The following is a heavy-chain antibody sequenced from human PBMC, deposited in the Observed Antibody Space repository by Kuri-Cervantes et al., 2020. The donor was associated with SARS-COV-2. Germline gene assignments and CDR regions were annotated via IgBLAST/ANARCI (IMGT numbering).Heavy chain of an antibody. V-gene: IGHV3-23*01. J-gene: IGHJ4*02. CDR2: ISGRGGST. D-gene: IGHD4-23*01. Sequence: GGSLRLSCAASGFTFNTYAMSWVRQAPGKGLEWVSGISGRGGSTYYADSVKGRFTISRDNAKNSLYLQMNSLRAEDTAVYYCATPAPEYGGNSGGWVFWGQGTLVTVSS. CDR1: GFTFNTYA. CDR3: ATPAPEYGGNSGGWVF.